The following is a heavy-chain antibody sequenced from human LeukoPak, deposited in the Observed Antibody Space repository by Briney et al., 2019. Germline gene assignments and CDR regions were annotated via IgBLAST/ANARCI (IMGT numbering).Heavy chain of an antibody. V-gene: IGHV3-30*03. D-gene: IGHD5-12*01. J-gene: IGHJ4*02. CDR1: GFTFSSYG. Sequence: GGSLRLSCAASGFTFSSYGMHWVRQAPGKGLEWVAVISYDGSNKCYADSVKGRFTISRDNSKNTLYLQMNSLRAEDTAVYYCARGLPIDYWGQGTLVTVSS. CDR3: ARGLPIDY. CDR2: ISYDGSNK.